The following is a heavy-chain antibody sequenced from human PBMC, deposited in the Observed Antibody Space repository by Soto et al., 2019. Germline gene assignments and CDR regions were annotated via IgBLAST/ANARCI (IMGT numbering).Heavy chain of an antibody. CDR1: GGSFSGYY. V-gene: IGHV4-34*01. CDR3: ARGRDFWSGYGSDY. D-gene: IGHD3-3*01. CDR2: INHSGST. J-gene: IGHJ4*02. Sequence: SETLSLTCAVYGGSFSGYYWSWIRQPPGKGLEWIGEINHSGSTNYNPSLKSRVTISVDTSRNQFSLKLSSVTAADTAVYYCARGRDFWSGYGSDYWGQGTLVTVSS.